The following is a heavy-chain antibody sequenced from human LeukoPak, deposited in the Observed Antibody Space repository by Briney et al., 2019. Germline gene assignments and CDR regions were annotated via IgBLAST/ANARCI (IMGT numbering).Heavy chain of an antibody. CDR1: GFSLSTSGVG. CDR2: IYWNDDK. J-gene: IGHJ4*02. Sequence: SGPTLVNPTQTLTLTCTFSGFSLSTSGVGVGWIRQPPGKALEWLALIYWNDDKRYSPSLKSRLTITKDTSKDQVVLTMTNMDPVDTATYYRAHSYLGKDSSGLFDYWGQGTLVTVSS. V-gene: IGHV2-5*01. D-gene: IGHD3-22*01. CDR3: AHSYLGKDSSGLFDY.